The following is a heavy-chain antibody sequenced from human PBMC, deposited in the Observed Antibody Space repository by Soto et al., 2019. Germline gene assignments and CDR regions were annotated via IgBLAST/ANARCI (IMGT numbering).Heavy chain of an antibody. D-gene: IGHD3-22*01. CDR2: INHSGST. CDR3: ARRRYDSSGYYFRVSYNWFDP. Sequence: SETLSLTCAVYGGSSSAYYWSWIRQPPGKGLEWIGEINHSGSTNYNPSLKSRVTISVDTSKNQFSLKLSSVTAADTAVYYCARRRYDSSGYYFRVSYNWFDPWGQGTLVTVSS. V-gene: IGHV4-34*01. CDR1: GGSSSAYY. J-gene: IGHJ5*02.